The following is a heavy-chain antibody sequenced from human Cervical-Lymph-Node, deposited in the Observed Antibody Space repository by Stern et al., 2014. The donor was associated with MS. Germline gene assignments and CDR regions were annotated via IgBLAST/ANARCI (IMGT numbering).Heavy chain of an antibody. CDR2: ISTGGMT. J-gene: IGHJ4*02. D-gene: IGHD4-23*01. CDR1: GFTVSTNY. Sequence: EMQLVESGGGLVQPGGSLRLSCVASGFTVSTNYMSWVRQAPGKGLEWVSLISTGGMTDYADSAKDRFTISRHNSKNTLFLQMNSLRPEDTAVYYCATYNDGGNFVDWGQGTLVTVS. V-gene: IGHV3-53*04. CDR3: ATYNDGGNFVD.